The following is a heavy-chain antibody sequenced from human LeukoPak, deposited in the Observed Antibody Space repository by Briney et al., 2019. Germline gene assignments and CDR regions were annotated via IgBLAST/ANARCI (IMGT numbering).Heavy chain of an antibody. V-gene: IGHV1-18*01. CDR2: ISPYNGNT. J-gene: IGHJ4*02. CDR3: AREMATIVNQFDY. D-gene: IGHD5-24*01. CDR1: GYTFTSYG. Sequence: APVKVSCKASGYTFTSYGISWVRQAPGQGLEWMGWISPYNGNTNYAQKLQGRVTMTTDTSTTTAYMELRSLRSDDTAVYYCAREMATIVNQFDYWGQGTLVTVSS.